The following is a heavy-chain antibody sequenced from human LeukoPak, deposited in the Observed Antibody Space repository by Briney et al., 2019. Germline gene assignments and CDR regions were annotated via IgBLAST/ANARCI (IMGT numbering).Heavy chain of an antibody. D-gene: IGHD2-2*01. V-gene: IGHV4-34*01. CDR2: INHSGST. CDR1: GGSFSGYY. CDR3: ARGPVVPASYYMDV. Sequence: SETLSLTCAVYGGSFSGYYWSWIRQPPGKGLEWIGEINHSGSTNYNPSLKSRVTISVDTSKNQFSLKLSSVTAADTAVYYCARGPVVPASYYMDVWGKGTTVTVSS. J-gene: IGHJ6*03.